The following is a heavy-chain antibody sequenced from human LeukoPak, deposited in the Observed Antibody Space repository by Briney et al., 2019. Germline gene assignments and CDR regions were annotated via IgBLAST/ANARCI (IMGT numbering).Heavy chain of an antibody. CDR1: GYTFTGYY. J-gene: IGHJ4*02. CDR3: ARVSATVPTH. V-gene: IGHV1-2*02. Sequence: ASVKVSCKASGYTFTGYYMNWGRQAPGQGLEWRGWINPNSGGAKYAQKFQGRVTMTRDTSINTAYMELSRLKSDDTAIYYCARVSATVPTHWGQGTLLTVSS. CDR2: INPNSGGA. D-gene: IGHD4-17*01.